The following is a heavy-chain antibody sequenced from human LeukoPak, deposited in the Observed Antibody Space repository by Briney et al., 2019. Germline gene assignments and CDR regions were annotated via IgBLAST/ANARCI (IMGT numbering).Heavy chain of an antibody. Sequence: SGPTLVNPTQTFTLTCAFSGFSLNTTGMCVSWIRQPPGKALEWLARIDWDDDKYYSTSLKTRLTISKDTSKNQVVLTMTNMDPVDTATYYCVRVRDGNYYYGLDVWGQGTTVTVSS. CDR1: GFSLNTTGMC. CDR2: IDWDDDK. CDR3: VRVRDGNYYYGLDV. D-gene: IGHD1-26*01. V-gene: IGHV2-70*11. J-gene: IGHJ6*02.